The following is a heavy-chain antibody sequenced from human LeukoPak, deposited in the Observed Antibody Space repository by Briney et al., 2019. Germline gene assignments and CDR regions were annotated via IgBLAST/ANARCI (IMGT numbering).Heavy chain of an antibody. V-gene: IGHV4-59*01. CDR2: VYYSGST. J-gene: IGHJ6*02. CDR1: GGSFSGYY. CDR3: ASSDYSTPLYYYGMDV. Sequence: PSETLSLTCAVYGGSFSGYYWSWIRQPPGKGLEWIGYVYYSGSTNYNPSLKSRVTISVDTSRTQFSLKLSSVTAADTAVYYCASSDYSTPLYYYGMDVWGQGTTVTVSS. D-gene: IGHD4-4*01.